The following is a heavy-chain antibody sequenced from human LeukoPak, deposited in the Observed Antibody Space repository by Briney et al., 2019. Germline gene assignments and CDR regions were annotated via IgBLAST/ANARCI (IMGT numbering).Heavy chain of an antibody. CDR1: GFTVSSNY. CDR2: IKSKTDGGTT. J-gene: IGHJ4*02. V-gene: IGHV3-15*01. Sequence: GGSLRLSCAGSGFTVSSNYMSWVRQAPGKGLEWVGRIKSKTDGGTTDYAAPVKGRFTISRDDSKNTLYLQMNSLKTEDTAVYYRTTGDIAAATPYYFDYWGQGTLVTVSS. D-gene: IGHD6-13*01. CDR3: TTGDIAAATPYYFDY.